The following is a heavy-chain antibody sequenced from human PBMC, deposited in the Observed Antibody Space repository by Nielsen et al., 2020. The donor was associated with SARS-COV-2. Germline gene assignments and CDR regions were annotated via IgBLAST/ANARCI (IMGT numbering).Heavy chain of an antibody. J-gene: IGHJ4*02. D-gene: IGHD3-3*01. V-gene: IGHV3-33*01. CDR1: GLIFGTYG. Sequence: GESLKISCRASGLIFGTYGMHWVRQAPGKGLEWVAGIWYDGSNENYAESVKGRFTISRDNSNNTLFLQMDGLTADDTAVYFCARLSNFWSGYNDYWGQGTLVIVSS. CDR3: ARLSNFWSGYNDY. CDR2: IWYDGSNE.